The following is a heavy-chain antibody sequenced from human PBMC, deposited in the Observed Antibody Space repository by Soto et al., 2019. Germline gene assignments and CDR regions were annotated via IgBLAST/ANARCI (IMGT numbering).Heavy chain of an antibody. V-gene: IGHV3-30*18. Sequence: LILSCQDFGFTFRSNGILWVRRAPGKGLECVAVISYNGGEKNYLDSLKGRFTISRDNSKNTLYLEMNSLRPDDTALYYFAKGGGAENGWFLDHWGQGTVVTVSS. D-gene: IGHD6-19*01. CDR3: AKGGGAENGWFLDH. CDR1: GFTFRSNG. CDR2: ISYNGGEK. J-gene: IGHJ4*02.